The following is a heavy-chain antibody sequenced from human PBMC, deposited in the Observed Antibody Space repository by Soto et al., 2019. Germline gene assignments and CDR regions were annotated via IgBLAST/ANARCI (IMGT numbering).Heavy chain of an antibody. J-gene: IGHJ5*02. D-gene: IGHD2-21*02. CDR2: INPKRGGT. CDR1: GYTFSGYY. Sequence: ASVKVSFKASGYTFSGYYIHWLRQAPGQGLEWMGWINPKRGGTNYAQKFQGWVTMTRDTSTSTAYMELSRLRSDDTAVYYCARQVVTGSYSFDPWGQGTLVTVSS. CDR3: ARQVVTGSYSFDP. V-gene: IGHV1-2*04.